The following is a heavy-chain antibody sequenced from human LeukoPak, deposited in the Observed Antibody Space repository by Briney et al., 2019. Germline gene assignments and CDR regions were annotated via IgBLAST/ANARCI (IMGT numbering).Heavy chain of an antibody. CDR1: GFTFDDYA. CDR2: ISWNSGSI. Sequence: PGGSLRLSCAASGFTFDDYAMHWVRQAPGKGLEWVSGISWNSGSIGYADSVKGRFTISRDNAKNSLYLQMNSLRAEDTALYYCAKGRYGSGRFISLYYYYYGMDVWGQGTTVTVSS. J-gene: IGHJ6*02. CDR3: AKGRYGSGRFISLYYYYYGMDV. D-gene: IGHD3-10*01. V-gene: IGHV3-9*01.